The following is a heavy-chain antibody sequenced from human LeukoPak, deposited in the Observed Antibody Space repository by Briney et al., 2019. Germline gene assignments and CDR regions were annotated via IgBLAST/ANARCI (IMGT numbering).Heavy chain of an antibody. D-gene: IGHD1-26*01. CDR3: ARLGFSRPYYYYYMDV. J-gene: IGHJ6*03. Sequence: GASVKVSCKASGYTFTSYDINWVRQAIGQGLEWMGWMNPNSGNTGYAQKFQGRVTMTRNTSISTAYMELSSLRSEDTAVYYCARLGFSRPYYYYYMDVWGKGTTVTVSS. CDR1: GYTFTSYD. CDR2: MNPNSGNT. V-gene: IGHV1-8*01.